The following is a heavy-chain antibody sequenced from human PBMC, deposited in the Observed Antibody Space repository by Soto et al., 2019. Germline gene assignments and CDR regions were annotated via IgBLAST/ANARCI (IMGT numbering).Heavy chain of an antibody. Sequence: GASVKVSCKASGYTFTSYGISWVRQAPGQGLEWMGWISAYNGNTNYAQKLQGRVTMTTDTSTSTAYMELRSLRSDDTAVYYCAVFYSRSSRGVWFDPWGQGTLVTVSS. CDR1: GYTFTSYG. J-gene: IGHJ5*02. V-gene: IGHV1-18*01. CDR3: AVFYSRSSRGVWFDP. CDR2: ISAYNGNT. D-gene: IGHD6-6*01.